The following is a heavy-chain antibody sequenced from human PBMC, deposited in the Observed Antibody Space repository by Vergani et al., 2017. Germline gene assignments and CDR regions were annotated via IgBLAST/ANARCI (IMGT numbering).Heavy chain of an antibody. V-gene: IGHV4-39*07. Sequence: QLQLQESGPGLVKPSETLSLTCTVSGGSISSSSYYWGWIRQPPGKGLEWIGSIYYSGSTYYNPSLKSRVTISVDTSKNQFSLKLSSVTAADTAVYYCAREGGEGDPTGDYYYYMDVWGKGTTVTVSS. CDR3: AREGGEGDPTGDYYYYMDV. CDR1: GGSISSSSYY. CDR2: IYYSGST. J-gene: IGHJ6*03. D-gene: IGHD3-16*01.